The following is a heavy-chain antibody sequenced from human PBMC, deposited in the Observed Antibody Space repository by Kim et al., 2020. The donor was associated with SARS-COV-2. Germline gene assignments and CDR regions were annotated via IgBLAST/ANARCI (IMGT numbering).Heavy chain of an antibody. D-gene: IGHD1-1*01. V-gene: IGHV4-39*07. Sequence: YYHPALRSRLTISVDTSKNQFSLKLRSVTAADTAVYFCARLDTYGPGDYWGQGTLVIVSS. J-gene: IGHJ4*02. CDR3: ARLDTYGPGDY.